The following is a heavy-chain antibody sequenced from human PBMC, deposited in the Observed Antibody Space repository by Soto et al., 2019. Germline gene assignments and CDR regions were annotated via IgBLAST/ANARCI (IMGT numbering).Heavy chain of an antibody. CDR3: ARDIGYSFALGY. V-gene: IGHV3-33*01. CDR1: GFTFGSYI. Sequence: QVPLVESGGGVVQPGTSLRLSCVGSGFTFGSYIMHWVRQAPGKGLEWVALIWSDGSKRYYADSVKGRFTISRDNPKNTLYLQMNSLRVEDTAIYYCARDIGYSFALGYWCQGTLGTGSS. D-gene: IGHD5-18*01. CDR2: IWSDGSKR. J-gene: IGHJ1*01.